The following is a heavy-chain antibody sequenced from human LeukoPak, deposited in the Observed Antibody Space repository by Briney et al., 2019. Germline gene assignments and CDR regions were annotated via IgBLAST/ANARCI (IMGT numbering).Heavy chain of an antibody. Sequence: GGSLRLSCAASGFTFSSYSMNWVRQAPGKGLEWVSSISSSSSYIYYADSVKGRFTISRDNAKNSLYLQMNSLRAEDTAVYYCARISHCSSTSCHPSNYWGQGTLVTVSS. V-gene: IGHV3-21*01. J-gene: IGHJ4*02. CDR2: ISSSSSYI. CDR1: GFTFSSYS. CDR3: ARISHCSSTSCHPSNY. D-gene: IGHD2-2*01.